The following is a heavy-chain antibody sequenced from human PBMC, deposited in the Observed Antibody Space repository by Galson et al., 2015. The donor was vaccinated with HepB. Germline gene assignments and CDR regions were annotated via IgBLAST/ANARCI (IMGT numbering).Heavy chain of an antibody. CDR3: ARDALFYSSGWTNWFDP. D-gene: IGHD6-19*01. V-gene: IGHV3-33*01. J-gene: IGHJ5*02. CDR2: IWYDGSNK. Sequence: SLRLSCAASGFTFSSLGMHWVRQAPGKGLEWVAGIWYDGSNKYYADSVTGRFTISRDSSKNTLYLHMSSLRAEDSAVYYCARDALFYSSGWTNWFDPWGQGTLVTVSS. CDR1: GFTFSSLG.